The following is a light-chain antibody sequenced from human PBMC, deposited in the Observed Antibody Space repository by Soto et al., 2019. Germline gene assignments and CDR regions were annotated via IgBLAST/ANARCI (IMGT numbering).Light chain of an antibody. Sequence: DIQMTQSPSTLSASVGDRVTITCRASQSISTWLAWYQHKPGKAPNLLIYKASNLESGVPSRFSGSGYGTEFPLTISSLQPDDFTTYYCQQYDSYPYTFGQGTKLEIK. CDR1: QSISTW. CDR3: QQYDSYPYT. J-gene: IGKJ2*01. V-gene: IGKV1-5*03. CDR2: KAS.